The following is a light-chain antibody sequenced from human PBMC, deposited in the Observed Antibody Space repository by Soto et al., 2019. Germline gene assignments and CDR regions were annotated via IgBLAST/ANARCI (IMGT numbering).Light chain of an antibody. CDR2: AAS. CDR3: NRSYIPPFT. V-gene: IGKV1-39*01. Sequence: DIQMTQSPSSLSASVGDRVTITCRASQSISSYLNWYQQKPGKAPNLLIYAASSLQSGVPSKFSGSGSGTVSTLTISGLQPKVFAINYCNRSYIPPFTSGPGTKVVIK. J-gene: IGKJ3*01. CDR1: QSISSY.